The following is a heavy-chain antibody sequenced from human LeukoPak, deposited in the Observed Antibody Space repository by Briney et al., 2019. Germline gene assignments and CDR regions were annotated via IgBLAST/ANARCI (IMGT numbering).Heavy chain of an antibody. J-gene: IGHJ3*02. V-gene: IGHV1-18*01. CDR2: ISAYNGNT. CDR1: GYTFTSYG. Sequence: ASVKVSCKASGYTFTSYGISWVRQAPGQGLEWMGWISAYNGNTNYAQKLQGRVTMTTDTSTSTAYMELRSLRSDDTAVYYCARDFGYYDSSGYYGDAFDIWGQGTMVTVSS. D-gene: IGHD3-22*01. CDR3: ARDFGYYDSSGYYGDAFDI.